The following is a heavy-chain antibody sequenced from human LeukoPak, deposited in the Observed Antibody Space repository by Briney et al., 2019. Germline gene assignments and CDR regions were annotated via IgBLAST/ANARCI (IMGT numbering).Heavy chain of an antibody. V-gene: IGHV3-48*01. J-gene: IGHJ3*02. CDR1: GFTFSSYS. CDR2: ISSSSSTI. D-gene: IGHD1-26*01. Sequence: GGSLRLSCAASGFTFSSYSMNWVRQAPGKGLEWVSYISSSSSTIYYADSVKGRFTISRDNAKNSLYLQMNSLRAEDTAVYYCARDPHHSGSYSCALDIWGQGTMVTVSS. CDR3: ARDPHHSGSYSCALDI.